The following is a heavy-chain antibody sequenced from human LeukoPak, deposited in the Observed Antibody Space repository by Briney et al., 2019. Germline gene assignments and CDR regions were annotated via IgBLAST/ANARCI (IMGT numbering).Heavy chain of an antibody. CDR3: AASLGPRDY. V-gene: IGHV3-48*03. CDR2: ITSTSFTM. D-gene: IGHD7-27*01. J-gene: IGHJ4*02. Sequence: GGSLRLSCAASGFTFSSYEANWVRQAPGKGLEWISYITSTSFTMYYADSVKGRFTISRDNAKNALYLQMDSLTVEDTALYYCAASLGPRDYWGQGIPVTVSS. CDR1: GFTFSSYE.